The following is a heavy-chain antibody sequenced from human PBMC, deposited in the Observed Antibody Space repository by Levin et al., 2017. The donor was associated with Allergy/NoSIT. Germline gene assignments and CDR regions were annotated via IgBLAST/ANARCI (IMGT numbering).Heavy chain of an antibody. CDR2: IYPGDSDT. CDR1: GYTFSNYW. CDR3: ARRGSGNWIFDY. J-gene: IGHJ4*02. V-gene: IGHV5-51*01. D-gene: IGHD3-10*01. Sequence: GESLKISCKGSGYTFSNYWIGWVRQMPGKGLEWMGIIYPGDSDTRYSPSFQGQVTFSADKSISTAYLHWYSLKASDTAMYYCARRGSGNWIFDYWGQGTLVTVSS.